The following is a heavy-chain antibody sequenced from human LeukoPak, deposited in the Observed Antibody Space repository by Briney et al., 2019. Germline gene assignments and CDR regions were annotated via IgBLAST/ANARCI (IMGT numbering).Heavy chain of an antibody. CDR3: ARDRGLYYHYMDV. CDR1: GIRFNDYW. V-gene: IGHV3-7*01. Sequence: GGSLRLSCTVSGIRFNDYWMSWVRQAPGKGLEWVANIKQDGSEKYYVDSVKGRFTIPRDNAKNSLYLQMSSLRAEDTAVYYCARDRGLYYHYMDVWGKGTTVTISS. CDR2: IKQDGSEK. D-gene: IGHD3-22*01. J-gene: IGHJ6*03.